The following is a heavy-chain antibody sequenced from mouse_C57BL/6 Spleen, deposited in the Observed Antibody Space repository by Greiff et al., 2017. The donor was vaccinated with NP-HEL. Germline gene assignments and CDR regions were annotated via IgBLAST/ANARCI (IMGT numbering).Heavy chain of an antibody. Sequence: QVQLQQPGAELVRPGTSVKLSCKASGYTFTSYWMHWVKQRPGQGLEWIGVIDPSDSYTNYNQKFKGKATLTVDTSSSTAYMQLSSLTSEDSAVYYCAKALSRSLYYFDYWGQGTTLTVSS. J-gene: IGHJ2*01. CDR1: GYTFTSYW. CDR3: AKALSRSLYYFDY. D-gene: IGHD1-1*01. CDR2: IDPSDSYT. V-gene: IGHV1-59*01.